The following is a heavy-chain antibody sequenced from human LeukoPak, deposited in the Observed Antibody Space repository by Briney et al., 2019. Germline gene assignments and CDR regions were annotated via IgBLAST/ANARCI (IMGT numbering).Heavy chain of an antibody. V-gene: IGHV1-8*01. CDR2: MNPNSGNA. Sequence: ASVKVSCKASGYTFTSYDINWVRQATGQGLEWMGWMNPNSGNAGYAQKFQGRVAMTRNTSISTAYMELSSLRSEDMAVYYCLLSSGWYGYFQHWGQGTLVTVSS. CDR3: LLSSGWYGYFQH. J-gene: IGHJ1*01. CDR1: GYTFTSYD. D-gene: IGHD6-19*01.